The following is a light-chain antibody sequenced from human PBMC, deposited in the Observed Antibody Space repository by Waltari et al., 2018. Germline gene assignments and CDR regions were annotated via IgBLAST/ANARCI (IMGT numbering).Light chain of an antibody. CDR3: ASYTTSSTRV. CDR1: SRDVGASHY. V-gene: IGLV2-14*01. J-gene: IGLJ3*02. CDR2: EVS. Sequence: QSALTQPASASGSLGQSITLSCTGTSRDVGASHYVFSYQQHPGKALKLLISEVSNRPSGVSNRFSGSKSGNTASLTISGLQAEDEADYYCASYTTSSTRVFGGGTKLTVL.